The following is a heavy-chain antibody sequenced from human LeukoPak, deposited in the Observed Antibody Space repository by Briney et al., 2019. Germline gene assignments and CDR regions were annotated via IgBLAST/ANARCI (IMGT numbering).Heavy chain of an antibody. J-gene: IGHJ4*02. Sequence: GGSLRLSCAPSVFTFCSYATKGGREGPGGGGGWVASISSSRNYIYYADSVKGRSTISRDNAKNSLYLQMNSLRAEDTAVYYCARDKDGYNPTLDYWGQGTLVTVSS. CDR2: ISSSRNYI. D-gene: IGHD5-24*01. CDR1: VFTFCSYA. V-gene: IGHV3-21*01. CDR3: ARDKDGYNPTLDY.